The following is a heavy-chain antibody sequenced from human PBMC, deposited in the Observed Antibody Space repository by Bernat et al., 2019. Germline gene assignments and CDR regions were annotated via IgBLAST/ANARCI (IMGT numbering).Heavy chain of an antibody. CDR2: IWYDGSNK. D-gene: IGHD3-10*01. V-gene: IGHV3-33*01. CDR3: ARGRGGLWFGTFDY. Sequence: QVQLVESGGGVVQPGGSLRLSCAASGFTFSSYGMHWVRQAPGKGLEWVAVIWYDGSNKYYADSVKGRFTISRDNSKNTLYLQMNSLRAEDTAVYYCARGRGGLWFGTFDYWGQGTLVTVSS. CDR1: GFTFSSYG. J-gene: IGHJ4*02.